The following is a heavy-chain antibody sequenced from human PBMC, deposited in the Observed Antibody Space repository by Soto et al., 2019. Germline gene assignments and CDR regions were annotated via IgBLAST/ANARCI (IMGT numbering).Heavy chain of an antibody. V-gene: IGHV5-51*01. Sequence: PGAALKISCQTSGQRFTSYWSGLVRQVPGKGLEGMGMIYPDDSDTRYSPSFQGQVTFSADKSIYPAYLQWTSLKATDSAMYYCARVRINGGDGYFDYWGQGNLVTVSA. CDR1: GQRFTSYW. J-gene: IGHJ4*02. D-gene: IGHD2-21*02. CDR3: ARVRINGGDGYFDY. CDR2: IYPDDSDT.